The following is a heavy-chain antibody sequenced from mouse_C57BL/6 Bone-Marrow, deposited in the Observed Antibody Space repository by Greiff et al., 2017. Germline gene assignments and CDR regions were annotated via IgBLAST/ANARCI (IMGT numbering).Heavy chain of an antibody. CDR1: GYSFTGYY. J-gene: IGHJ3*01. Sequence: EVQLQQSGPELVKPGASVKISCKASGYSFTGYYMNWVKQSPEKSLEWIGEINPSTGGTTYNQKFKAKATLTVAKSSSTAYMQLNSLTSEDSAVYYYACRYGSGPAWVAYWGQGTLGTVSA. CDR2: INPSTGGT. V-gene: IGHV1-42*01. D-gene: IGHD1-1*01. CDR3: ACRYGSGPAWVAY.